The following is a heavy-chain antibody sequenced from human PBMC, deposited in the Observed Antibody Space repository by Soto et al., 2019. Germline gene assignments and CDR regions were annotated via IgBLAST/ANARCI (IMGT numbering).Heavy chain of an antibody. J-gene: IGHJ6*02. CDR2: ISYDGNIK. CDR1: GFTFSSYA. V-gene: IGHV3-30*04. D-gene: IGHD5-18*01. Sequence: GGSLRLSCAASGFTFSSYAMHWVRQAPGKGLEWVAVISYDGNIKYYVDSVKGRFTLSRDNSKNTLYLQMNSLRAEDTAVYYCARDQGTPMAREHCYGVDVWGQGTTVTVSS. CDR3: ARDQGTPMAREHCYGVDV.